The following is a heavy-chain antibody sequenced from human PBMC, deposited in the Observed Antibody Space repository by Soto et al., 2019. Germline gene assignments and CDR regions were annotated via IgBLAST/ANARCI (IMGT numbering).Heavy chain of an antibody. CDR3: ARIARDGYNTYFQH. J-gene: IGHJ1*01. CDR2: IYYSGST. D-gene: IGHD5-12*01. Sequence: PSETLSLTCTVSGGSISSGDYYWSWIRQPPGKGLEWIGYIYYSGSTYYNPSLKSRVTISVDTSKNQFSLKLSSVTAADTAVYYCARIARDGYNTYFQHWGQGTRVTVS. V-gene: IGHV4-30-4*01. CDR1: GGSISSGDYY.